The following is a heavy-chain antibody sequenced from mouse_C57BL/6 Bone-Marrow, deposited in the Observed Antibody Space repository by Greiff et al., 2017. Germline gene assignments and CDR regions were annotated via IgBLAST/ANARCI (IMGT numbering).Heavy chain of an antibody. CDR3: SKGILAWFAY. J-gene: IGHJ3*01. CDR2: IYPSSGNT. CDR1: GYTFTSYG. V-gene: IGHV1-81*01. Sequence: VQLQQSGAELARPGASVKLSCKASGYTFTSYGISWVKQRTGQGLEWIGEIYPSSGNTYYNEKFKGKATLTADKSSSTAYMELRSLTSEDSAVYVFSKGILAWFAYWGQGTLVTVSA.